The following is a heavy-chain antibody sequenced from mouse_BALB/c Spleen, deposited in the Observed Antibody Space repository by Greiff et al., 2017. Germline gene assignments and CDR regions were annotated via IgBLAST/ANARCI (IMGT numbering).Heavy chain of an antibody. CDR1: GFTFTDYY. V-gene: IGHV7-3*02. J-gene: IGHJ4*01. D-gene: IGHD2-14*01. CDR2: IRNKANGYTT. CDR3: ARDIENYYRYDGGYAMDY. Sequence: EVKLMESGGGLVQPGGSLRLSCATSGFTFTDYYMSWVRQPPGKALEWLGFIRNKANGYTTEYSASVKGRFTISRDNSQSILYLQMNTLRAEDSATYYCARDIENYYRYDGGYAMDYWGQGTSVTVSS.